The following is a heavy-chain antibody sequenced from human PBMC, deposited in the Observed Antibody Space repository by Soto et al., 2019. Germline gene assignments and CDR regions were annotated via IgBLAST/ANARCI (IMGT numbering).Heavy chain of an antibody. J-gene: IGHJ6*03. CDR1: GFTFSSYD. CDR2: IGTAGDT. V-gene: IGHV3-13*01. Sequence: EVQLVESGGGLVQPGGSLRLSCAASGFTFSSYDMHWVRQATGKGLEWVSAIGTAGDTYYPGSVKGRFTISRENAKNSLYLQMNSLRAGDTAVYYCARAGSSSWYYYYYIDVWGKGTTVTVSS. D-gene: IGHD6-13*01. CDR3: ARAGSSSWYYYYYIDV.